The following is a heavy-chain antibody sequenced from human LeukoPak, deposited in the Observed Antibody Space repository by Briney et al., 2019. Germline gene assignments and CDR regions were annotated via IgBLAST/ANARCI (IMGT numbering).Heavy chain of an antibody. CDR3: ARHGTSSFYYYAMDV. CDR2: IYYSGCT. Sequence: SETLSLTCTVSGGSIRSYYWSWIRQSPGKGLEWIGYIYYSGCTNYNPSLKSRVTISVDTSKNQFSLKLSSVTAADTAVYYCARHGTSSFYYYAMDVWGQGTTVTVSS. V-gene: IGHV4-59*08. D-gene: IGHD1-1*01. J-gene: IGHJ6*02. CDR1: GGSIRSYY.